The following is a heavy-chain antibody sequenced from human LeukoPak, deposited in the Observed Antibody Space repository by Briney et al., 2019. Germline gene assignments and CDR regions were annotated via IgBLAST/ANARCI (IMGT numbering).Heavy chain of an antibody. D-gene: IGHD3-22*01. V-gene: IGHV3-7*01. Sequence: QAGGSLRLSCAASGFTFSNYWMSWVRQAPGKGLEWVANIKQDGSEKYYVDSVKGRFTISRDNAKNSLYLQMNSLRAEDTAVYYCARGAYYYDSSGYYFDYWGQGTLVTVSS. CDR2: IKQDGSEK. CDR1: GFTFSNYW. J-gene: IGHJ4*02. CDR3: ARGAYYYDSSGYYFDY.